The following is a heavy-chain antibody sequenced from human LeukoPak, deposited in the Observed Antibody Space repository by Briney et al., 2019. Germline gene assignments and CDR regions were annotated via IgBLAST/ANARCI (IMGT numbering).Heavy chain of an antibody. CDR3: ARGYGSGSYYGY. Sequence: SETLSLTCAVYGGSFSGYYWSWIRQPPGKGLEWIGEINHSGSTNYNPSLKSRVTISVDTSKNQVSLKLSSVTAADTAVYYCARGYGSGSYYGYWGQGTLVTVSS. V-gene: IGHV4-34*01. CDR2: INHSGST. D-gene: IGHD3-10*01. J-gene: IGHJ4*02. CDR1: GGSFSGYY.